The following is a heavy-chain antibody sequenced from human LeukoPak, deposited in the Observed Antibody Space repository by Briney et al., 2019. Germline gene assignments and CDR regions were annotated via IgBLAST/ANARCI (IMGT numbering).Heavy chain of an antibody. V-gene: IGHV3-15*01. CDR3: STDVLLRVLSEGNWYYMDV. CDR2: VKSESEGGTT. Sequence: GGSLRLSCAASGFTFSNAWMTWVRQAPGKGLEWVGQVKSESEGGTTEYAAPVKGRFTISRDDSQNTLYLQMNSLKTEDTAVYYCSTDVLLRVLSEGNWYYMDVWGTGTTVTVSS. D-gene: IGHD1-20*01. J-gene: IGHJ6*03. CDR1: GFTFSNAW.